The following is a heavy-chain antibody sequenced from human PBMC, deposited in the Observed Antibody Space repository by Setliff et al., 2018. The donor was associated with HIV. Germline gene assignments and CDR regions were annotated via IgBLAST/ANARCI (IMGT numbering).Heavy chain of an antibody. Sequence: GESLKISCQCSGFNFLAHWIGWVRQVPEKGLEWMGIVYPGDSDTRYNPSFEGQVTVSADKTITTAYLQLTCLKASDTAMYFCARLPYYVSGGVFDHWGKGTLVTVSS. V-gene: IGHV5-51*01. CDR3: ARLPYYVSGGVFDH. CDR1: GFNFLAHW. D-gene: IGHD3-10*01. CDR2: VYPGDSDT. J-gene: IGHJ4*02.